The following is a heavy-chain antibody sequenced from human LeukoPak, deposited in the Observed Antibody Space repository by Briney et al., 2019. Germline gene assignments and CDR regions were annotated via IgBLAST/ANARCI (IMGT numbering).Heavy chain of an antibody. V-gene: IGHV3-48*01. D-gene: IGHD1-1*01. CDR2: ISSRTI. Sequence: GGSLRLSCAASGFSFTDYTMNWVRHGPGKGLEWVSHISSRTISYAESLKGRFTISRDNAKNSLYLQMNSLSAEDTAVYYCVRDYRYAFDYWGQGALVTVSS. J-gene: IGHJ4*02. CDR1: GFSFTDYT. CDR3: VRDYRYAFDY.